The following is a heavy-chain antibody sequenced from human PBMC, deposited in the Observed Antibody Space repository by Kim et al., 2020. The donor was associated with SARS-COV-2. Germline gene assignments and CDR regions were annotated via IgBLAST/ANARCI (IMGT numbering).Heavy chain of an antibody. CDR3: ARVGLLDYYYGMDV. Sequence: GGSLRLSCAASGFTVSSNYMSWVRQAPGKGLEWVSVIYSGGSTYYADSVKGRFSISRDNSKNTLYLQMNSLRAEDTAVYYCARVGLLDYYYGMDVWGQGTTVTVSS. CDR1: GFTVSSNY. J-gene: IGHJ6*02. V-gene: IGHV3-53*01. CDR2: IYSGGST. D-gene: IGHD2-15*01.